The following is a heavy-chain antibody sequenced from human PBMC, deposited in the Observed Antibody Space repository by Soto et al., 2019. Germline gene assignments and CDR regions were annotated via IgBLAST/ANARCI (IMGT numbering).Heavy chain of an antibody. CDR1: GFTFSSYA. J-gene: IGHJ6*02. D-gene: IGHD6-13*01. CDR3: AKGAAAGFYYYYGMDV. CDR2: ISGGVVST. V-gene: IGHV3-23*01. Sequence: PGGSLRLSCTASGFTFSSYAMSWVRQAPGKGLEWVSAISGGVVSTYYADSVKGRFTIARDNSKNTLYLQMTSMRAEDTAVYYCAKGAAAGFYYYYGMDVWGRGTTVTVSS.